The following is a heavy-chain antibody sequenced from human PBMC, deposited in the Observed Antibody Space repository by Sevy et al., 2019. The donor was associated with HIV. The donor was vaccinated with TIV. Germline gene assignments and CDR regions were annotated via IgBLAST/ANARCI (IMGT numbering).Heavy chain of an antibody. CDR1: GDSVSSNNAA. V-gene: IGHV6-1*01. CDR3: ARDGLTYGGMDV. Sequence: SLTLSLTCAISGDSVSSNNAAWNWIRQSPSRGLEWLGRTFYRSNWYNDYAVSVKGRITINPDTSKNQLSLQLTSVTPEDTAVYYCARDGLTYGGMDVWGQGTTVTVSS. D-gene: IGHD1-20*01. CDR2: TFYRSNWYN. J-gene: IGHJ6*02.